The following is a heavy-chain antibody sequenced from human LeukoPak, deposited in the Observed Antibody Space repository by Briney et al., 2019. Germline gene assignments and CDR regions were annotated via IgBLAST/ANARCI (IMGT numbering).Heavy chain of an antibody. V-gene: IGHV3-30*03. CDR3: ARDFPTTVTPDY. Sequence: GGSLRLSCAASGFTFSSYGMHWVRQAPGKGLEWVAVISYDGSNKYYADSVKGRFTISRDNSKNTLYLQMNSLRAEDTAVYYCARDFPTTVTPDYWGQGTLVTVSS. CDR1: GFTFSSYG. J-gene: IGHJ4*02. CDR2: ISYDGSNK. D-gene: IGHD4-17*01.